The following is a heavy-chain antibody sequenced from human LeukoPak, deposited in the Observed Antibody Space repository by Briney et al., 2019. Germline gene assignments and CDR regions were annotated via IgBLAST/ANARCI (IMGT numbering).Heavy chain of an antibody. J-gene: IGHJ6*03. CDR2: IYTSGST. CDR3: ARERPYYYYMDV. V-gene: IGHV4-61*02. CDR1: GDSISSGSYY. Sequence: SETLSLTCTVSGDSISSGSYYWSWIRQPAGKGLEWIGRIYTSGSTNYNPSLKSRVTISVDTSKNQFSLKLSSVTAADTAVYYCARERPYYYYMDVWGKGTTVTVSS.